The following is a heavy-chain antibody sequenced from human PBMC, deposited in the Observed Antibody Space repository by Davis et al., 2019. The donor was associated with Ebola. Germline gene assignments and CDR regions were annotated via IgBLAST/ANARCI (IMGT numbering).Heavy chain of an antibody. CDR3: ARQGTTSWDS. D-gene: IGHD2-2*01. J-gene: IGHJ4*02. CDR2: IFPDDSDA. V-gene: IGHV5-51*01. CDR1: GYGFTNYW. Sequence: GESLKISCKGSGYGFTNYWIGWVRQMPGKGLEWMGFIFPDDSDATYSPSFQGQVTFSVDKSIRTAYLHWNRLKASDTATYYCARQGTTSWDSWGQGTLVTVSS.